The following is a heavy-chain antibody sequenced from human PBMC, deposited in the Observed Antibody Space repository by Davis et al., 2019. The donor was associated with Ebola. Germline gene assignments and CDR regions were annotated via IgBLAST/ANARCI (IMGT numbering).Heavy chain of an antibody. Sequence: SLKISCAASGFTFDDYAMHWVRQAPGKGLEWVSGVSWNSGSIGYADPVKGRFTISRDNAKNSLYLQMNSLRAEDTAVYYCARDTRRDGYDDYWGQGTLVTVSS. CDR1: GFTFDDYA. CDR2: VSWNSGSI. V-gene: IGHV3-9*01. D-gene: IGHD5-24*01. J-gene: IGHJ4*02. CDR3: ARDTRRDGYDDY.